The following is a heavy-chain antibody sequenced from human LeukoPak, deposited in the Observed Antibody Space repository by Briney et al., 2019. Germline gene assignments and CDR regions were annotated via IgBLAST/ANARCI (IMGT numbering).Heavy chain of an antibody. CDR3: ARDLKYSSSSGGLPDWFDP. D-gene: IGHD6-6*01. V-gene: IGHV4-39*07. Sequence: SDTLSLTCTVSGGSISSSSYYWGWIRQPPGRGVEWIGSIYYSGSTYYNPSLKSRVTISVDTSKNQFSLKLSSVTAADTAVYYCARDLKYSSSSGGLPDWFDPWGQGTLVTVSS. CDR2: IYYSGST. J-gene: IGHJ5*02. CDR1: GGSISSSSYY.